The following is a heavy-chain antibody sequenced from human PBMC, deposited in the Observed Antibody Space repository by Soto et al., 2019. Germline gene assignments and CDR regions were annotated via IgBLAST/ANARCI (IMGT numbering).Heavy chain of an antibody. CDR3: ARDFIVGAPDYFDY. J-gene: IGHJ4*02. Sequence: PGGSLRLSCAASGVPFSDYPMHWVRQAPGKGLEWVAVISYDGRVKYYVDSVKGRFTISRDDSKNTLYLQMNSLRVDDTAVYYCARDFIVGAPDYFDYWGQGTLVTVSS. CDR2: ISYDGRVK. D-gene: IGHD1-26*01. CDR1: GVPFSDYP. V-gene: IGHV3-30*04.